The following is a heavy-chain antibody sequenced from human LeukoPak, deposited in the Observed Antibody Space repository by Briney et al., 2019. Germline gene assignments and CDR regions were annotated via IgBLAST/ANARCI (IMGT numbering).Heavy chain of an antibody. Sequence: SETLSLTCAVYGGSFSGYYWSWIRQPPGKGLEWIGEINHSGSTNYNPSLKSRVTISVDTSKNQFSLKLSSVTAADTAVYYCARLAFTGLTFFDYWGQGTLVTVFS. CDR2: INHSGST. CDR1: GGSFSGYY. V-gene: IGHV4-34*01. D-gene: IGHD3-10*01. CDR3: ARLAFTGLTFFDY. J-gene: IGHJ4*02.